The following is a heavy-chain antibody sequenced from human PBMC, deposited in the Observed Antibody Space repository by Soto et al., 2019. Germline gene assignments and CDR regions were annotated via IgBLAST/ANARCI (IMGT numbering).Heavy chain of an antibody. D-gene: IGHD3-16*02. CDR2: ISYDGSNK. V-gene: IGHV3-30*18. Sequence: QVQLVESGGGVVQPGRSLRLSCAASGFTFSSYGMHWVRQAPGKGLEWVVVISYDGSNKYYADSVKGRFTISRDNSKNTLYLQMNSLRAEDTAVYYCAKGSDYVWGSYRLNWFDPWGQGTLVTVSS. CDR3: AKGSDYVWGSYRLNWFDP. J-gene: IGHJ5*02. CDR1: GFTFSSYG.